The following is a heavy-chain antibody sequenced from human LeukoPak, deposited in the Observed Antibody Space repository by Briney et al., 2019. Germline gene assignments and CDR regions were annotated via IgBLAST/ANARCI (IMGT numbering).Heavy chain of an antibody. CDR1: GGAIIGYY. V-gene: IGHV4-59*01. CDR3: ARWGSSWYLDY. Sequence: KASETLSLTCTVSGGAIIGYYWSWIRQAPGKGLEWIGYIYYSGSTNYNPSLKSRVTISVDTSKNQFSLKLSSVTAADTAVYYCARWGSSWYLDYWGQGTLVTVSS. CDR2: IYYSGST. D-gene: IGHD6-13*01. J-gene: IGHJ4*02.